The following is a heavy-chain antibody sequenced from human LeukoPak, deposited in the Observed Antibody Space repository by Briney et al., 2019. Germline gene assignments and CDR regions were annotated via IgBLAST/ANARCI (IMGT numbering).Heavy chain of an antibody. V-gene: IGHV3-71*01. J-gene: IGHJ4*02. D-gene: IGHD4-11*01. Sequence: GGSLRLSCAASGFTFSNAWMSWVRQAPGKGLEWVGFISSKAYGGTTEYAASVRGRFTISRDDSKSIAYLQMNSLRTEDTAVYHCARAPYSNYVNLDFWGQGTLVTVSS. CDR1: GFTFSNAW. CDR2: ISSKAYGGTT. CDR3: ARAPYSNYVNLDF.